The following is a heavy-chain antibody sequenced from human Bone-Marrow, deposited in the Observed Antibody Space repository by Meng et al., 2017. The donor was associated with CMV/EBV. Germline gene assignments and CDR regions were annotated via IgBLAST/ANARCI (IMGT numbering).Heavy chain of an antibody. V-gene: IGHV4-59*01. CDR1: GGSISSYY. Sequence: GSLRLSCTVSGGSISSYYWSWIRQPPGKGLEWIGYIYYSGSTNYNPSLKSRVTISVDTSKNQFSLKLSSVTAADTAVYYCARETYCSSTSCYTKDGAFDIWGQGTMVTFSS. CDR3: ARETYCSSTSCYTKDGAFDI. J-gene: IGHJ3*02. CDR2: IYYSGST. D-gene: IGHD2-2*02.